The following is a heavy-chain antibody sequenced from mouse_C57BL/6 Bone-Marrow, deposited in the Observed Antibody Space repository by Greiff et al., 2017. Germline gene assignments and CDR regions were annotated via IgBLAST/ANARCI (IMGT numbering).Heavy chain of an antibody. D-gene: IGHD2-1*01. CDR2: IRSKSNNYAT. Sequence: DVQLQESGGGLVQPKGSLKLSCAASGFSFNTYAMNWVRQAPGKGLEWVARIRSKSNNYATYYADSVKDRFTISRDDSESMLYLQMNNLKTEDKAMYYCVSGIYYGTFDYWGQGTTLTVSS. V-gene: IGHV10-1*01. CDR3: VSGIYYGTFDY. J-gene: IGHJ2*01. CDR1: GFSFNTYA.